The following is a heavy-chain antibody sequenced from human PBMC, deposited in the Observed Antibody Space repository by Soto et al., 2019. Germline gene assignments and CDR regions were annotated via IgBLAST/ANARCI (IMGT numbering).Heavy chain of an antibody. CDR3: AKQIRTGSSLYDC. Sequence: HLGGSLRLSCVSSGFTFGGSAMTWARQAPGKGLEWVSSISESGSTIYYADSVEGRFTVSRDNSRNTLHLQMNSLRADDTAMYYCAKQIRTGSSLYDCWGQGTLVTVSS. CDR2: ISESGSTI. J-gene: IGHJ4*02. V-gene: IGHV3-23*01. D-gene: IGHD3-16*01. CDR1: GFTFGGSA.